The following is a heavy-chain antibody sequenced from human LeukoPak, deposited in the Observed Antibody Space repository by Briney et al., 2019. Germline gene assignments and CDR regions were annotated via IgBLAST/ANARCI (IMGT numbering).Heavy chain of an antibody. Sequence: VASVKVSCKASGYTFTSYGISWVRQAPGQGLEWMGWISAYNGNTNYAQKFQGRVTMTRDTSISTAYMELSRLRSDDTAVYYCARGYDDFWSGYYGYYYGMDVWGQGTTVTVSS. J-gene: IGHJ6*02. D-gene: IGHD3-3*01. CDR2: ISAYNGNT. CDR3: ARGYDDFWSGYYGYYYGMDV. CDR1: GYTFTSYG. V-gene: IGHV1-18*01.